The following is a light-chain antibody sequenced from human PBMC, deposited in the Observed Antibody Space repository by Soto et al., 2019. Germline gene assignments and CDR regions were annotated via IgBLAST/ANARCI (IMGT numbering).Light chain of an antibody. CDR3: KHYDTSLT. V-gene: IGKV3-20*01. CDR2: GAS. Sequence: EIVLTQSPGTLSLSPVERATLSCRASQSVSRSNFAWYQQKPGQAPRLLIYGASSRATGIPDRFSGAGSGTDFTLSINRLEPEDFAVYYCKHYDTSLTCGGGNTGDIK. CDR1: QSVSRSN. J-gene: IGKJ4*01.